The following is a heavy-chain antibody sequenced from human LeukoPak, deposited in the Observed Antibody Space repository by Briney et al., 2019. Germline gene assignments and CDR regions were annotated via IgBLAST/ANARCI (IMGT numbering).Heavy chain of an antibody. CDR3: ASGGALGMDV. Sequence: GGSLRLSCAASGFTFSDYYMTWIRQAPGKGLEWVSYISGVASDIHYADSVKGRFTISRDNAKNSVYLQMNSLRAGDTAVYYCASGGALGMDVWGQGTTVTVSS. CDR1: GFTFSDYY. D-gene: IGHD3-16*01. CDR2: ISGVASDI. J-gene: IGHJ6*02. V-gene: IGHV3-11*01.